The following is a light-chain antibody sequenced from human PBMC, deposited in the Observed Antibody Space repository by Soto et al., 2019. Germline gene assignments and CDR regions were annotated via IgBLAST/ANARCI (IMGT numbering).Light chain of an antibody. CDR3: QSYDRSLTGSL. V-gene: IGLV1-40*01. CDR2: RNT. Sequence: QSVLTQPPSVSGAPGQRVTISCIGGSCNIGAGYEVHWYQQLPATVPKLLIYRNTSRPSGVPDRFSGSRSATSASLTITGLQAEDEADYYCQSYDRSLTGSLFGTGTKATVL. CDR1: SCNIGAGYE. J-gene: IGLJ1*01.